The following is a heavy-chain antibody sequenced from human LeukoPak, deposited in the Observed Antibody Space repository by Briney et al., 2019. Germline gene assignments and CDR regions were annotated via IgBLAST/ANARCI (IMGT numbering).Heavy chain of an antibody. D-gene: IGHD6-19*01. J-gene: IGHJ2*01. CDR2: IYSGGST. V-gene: IGHV3-53*01. CDR1: GFTVSSYY. CDR3: ARNSGWGDWYFDL. Sequence: GGSLRLSCAASGFTVSSYYMSWVRQAPGKGLEWVSIIYSGGSTYYTDSVRGRFTISRDNSKNTVFLQMNSPRAEDTAVYYCARNSGWGDWYFDLWGRGTLVTVSS.